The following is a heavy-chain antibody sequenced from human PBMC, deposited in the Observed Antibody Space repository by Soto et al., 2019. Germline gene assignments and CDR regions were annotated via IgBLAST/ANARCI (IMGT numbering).Heavy chain of an antibody. CDR1: GFTFSSYA. V-gene: IGHV3-30-3*01. J-gene: IGHJ4*02. CDR3: AREVGEVVVAATIDY. CDR2: ISYDGSNK. Sequence: QVQLVESGGGVVQPGRSLRLSCAASGFTFSSYAMHWVRQAPGKGLEWVAVISYDGSNKYYADSVKGRFTISRDNSKNTPYLHMNGVRAEDTAVYYCAREVGEVVVAATIDYWGQGTLVTVSS. D-gene: IGHD2-15*01.